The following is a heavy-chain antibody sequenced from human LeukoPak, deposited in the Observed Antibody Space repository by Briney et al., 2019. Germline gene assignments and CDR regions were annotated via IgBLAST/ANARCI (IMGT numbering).Heavy chain of an antibody. CDR3: ARDQYDTWSRRGNFDS. CDR1: GFTFGKYW. J-gene: IGHJ4*02. CDR2: IKLDGSEK. V-gene: IGHV3-7*03. Sequence: GGSLRLSCVASGFTFGKYWMSWVRQAPGRGLEWVANIKLDGSEKNYVDSVKGRFTISRDNTKNSLYLQMNSLRAEDTAVFYCARDQYDTWSRRGNFDSWGQGTLVIVSS. D-gene: IGHD3-3*01.